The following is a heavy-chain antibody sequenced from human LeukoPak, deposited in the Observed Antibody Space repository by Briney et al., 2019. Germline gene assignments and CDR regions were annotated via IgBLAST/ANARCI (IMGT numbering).Heavy chain of an antibody. V-gene: IGHV1-2*02. D-gene: IGHD3-16*01. J-gene: IGHJ4*02. CDR2: INPTSGGT. Sequence: ASVKVSCKASGYSFTGYYIHWVRQAPGQGLEWMGWINPTSGGTNSAQTFQGRVTMTRDTSISPAYMDLISLRSDDTAVYYCARSPPWGSKGYYDYWGQGTLVTVSS. CDR1: GYSFTGYY. CDR3: ARSPPWGSKGYYDY.